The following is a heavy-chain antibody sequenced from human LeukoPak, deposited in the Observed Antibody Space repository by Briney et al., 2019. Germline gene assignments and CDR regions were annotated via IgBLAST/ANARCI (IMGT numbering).Heavy chain of an antibody. V-gene: IGHV3-21*01. CDR1: GFTFSSYS. CDR2: ISSSSSYI. CDR3: ARGGDGYLNWFDP. J-gene: IGHJ5*02. Sequence: PGGSLRLSCAASGFTFSSYSMNWVRQAPGKGLEWVSSISSSSSYIYYADSVKGRFTISRGNAKNSLYLQMNSLRAEDTAVYYCARGGDGYLNWFDPWGQGTLVTVSS. D-gene: IGHD3-16*01.